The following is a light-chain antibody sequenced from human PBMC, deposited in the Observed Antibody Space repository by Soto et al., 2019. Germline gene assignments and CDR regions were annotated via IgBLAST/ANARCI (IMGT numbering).Light chain of an antibody. J-gene: IGKJ5*01. CDR1: QSVSSY. CDR3: QQRSNWPT. Sequence: ELVLTQSPATRSLSPGERATISRRASQSVSSYLAWYQQKPGQAPSLLIYDASNRATGIPARFSGSGSGTDFTLTIRSLQPEDFAVDYCQQRSNWPTFGQGTRLENK. V-gene: IGKV3-11*01. CDR2: DAS.